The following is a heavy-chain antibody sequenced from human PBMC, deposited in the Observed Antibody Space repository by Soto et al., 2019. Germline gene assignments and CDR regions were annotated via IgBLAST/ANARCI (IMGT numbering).Heavy chain of an antibody. CDR1: GFTFSNCV. V-gene: IGHV3-23*01. D-gene: IGHD6-13*01. J-gene: IGHJ4*02. CDR3: AKGILSGRWYAAD. CDR2: STKTGDT. Sequence: EVHLLESGGVLVQPGESLRLSCETSGFTFSNCVMTWVRQAPGKGLEWVSVSTKTGDTDYADSVKGRFTISRDNSKNTVYMQMNSLRAEDTAVYYCAKGILSGRWYAADWGQGTLVTVSS.